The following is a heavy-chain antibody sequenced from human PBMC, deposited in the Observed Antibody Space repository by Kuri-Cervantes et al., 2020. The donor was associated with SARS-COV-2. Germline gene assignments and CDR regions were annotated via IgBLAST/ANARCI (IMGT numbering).Heavy chain of an antibody. V-gene: IGHV3-21*01. CDR2: ISSSSSYI. CDR1: GGSISSYY. Sequence: ETLSLTCTVSGGSISSYYWSWIRQAPGKGLEWVSSISSSSSYIYYADSVKGRFTISRDNAKNSLYLQMNSLRAEDTAVYYCARDSLRGIFGVVIIDYWGQGTLVTVSS. CDR3: ARDSLRGIFGVVIIDY. D-gene: IGHD3-3*01. J-gene: IGHJ4*02.